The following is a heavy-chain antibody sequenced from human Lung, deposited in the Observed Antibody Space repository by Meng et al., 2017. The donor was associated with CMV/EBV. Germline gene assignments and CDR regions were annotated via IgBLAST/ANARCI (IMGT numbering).Heavy chain of an antibody. Sequence: SXTXSLXCTVSGGSISSSSYCWGWIRQPPGKGLEWIGSIYYSGSTYYNPSLKSRVTISVDTSKNQFSLKLSSVTAADTAVYYCARGVIASNYYYYGMDVXGQGTTVTVSS. CDR2: IYYSGST. CDR3: ARGVIASNYYYYGMDV. V-gene: IGHV4-39*07. CDR1: GGSISSSSYC. D-gene: IGHD2/OR15-2a*01. J-gene: IGHJ6*02.